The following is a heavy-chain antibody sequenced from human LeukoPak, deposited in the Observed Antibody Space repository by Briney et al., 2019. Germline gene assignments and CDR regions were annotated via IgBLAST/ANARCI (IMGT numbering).Heavy chain of an antibody. CDR3: ARGDYYDSSGYLQFDY. CDR1: GYTFTSYY. Sequence: GASVKVSCKASGYTFTSYYMHWVRQAPGQGLEWMGIINPSGGSTSYAQKFQGRVTMTRDTSTSPVYMELSSLRSEDTAVYYCARGDYYDSSGYLQFDYWGQGTLVTVSS. J-gene: IGHJ4*02. CDR2: INPSGGST. D-gene: IGHD3-22*01. V-gene: IGHV1-46*01.